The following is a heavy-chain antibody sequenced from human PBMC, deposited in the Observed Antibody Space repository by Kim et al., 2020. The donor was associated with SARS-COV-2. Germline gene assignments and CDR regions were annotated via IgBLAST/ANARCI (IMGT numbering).Heavy chain of an antibody. Sequence: SETLSLTCAVSGGSISSSNWWSWVRQPPGKGLEWIGEIYHSGSTNYNPSLKSRVTISVDKSKNQFSLKLSSVTAADTAVYYCVPFGVYSSSSFDPWGQGTLVTVSS. V-gene: IGHV4-4*02. CDR1: GGSISSSNW. CDR2: IYHSGST. J-gene: IGHJ5*02. D-gene: IGHD6-13*01. CDR3: VPFGVYSSSSFDP.